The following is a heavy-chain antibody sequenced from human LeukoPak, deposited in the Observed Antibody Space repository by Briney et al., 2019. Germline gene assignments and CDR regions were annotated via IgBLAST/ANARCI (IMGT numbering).Heavy chain of an antibody. V-gene: IGHV3-23*01. CDR1: GFTFSSYG. CDR2: ISAGGSNT. J-gene: IGHJ6*03. CDR3: AKGGYYPGYYYYYMDV. Sequence: PGGTLRLSCAASGFTFSSYGMSWGRQAPGKGLEWVSGISAGGSNTYYADSVMGRFTISRDNSKNTLYLQMNSLRAEDTAIYYCAKGGYYPGYYYYYMDVWGKGTTVTISS. D-gene: IGHD3-3*01.